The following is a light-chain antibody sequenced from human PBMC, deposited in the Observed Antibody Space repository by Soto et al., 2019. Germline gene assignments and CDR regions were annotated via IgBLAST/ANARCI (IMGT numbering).Light chain of an antibody. J-gene: IGLJ1*01. CDR1: SSDVGAYNY. Sequence: SVLARPASVSGSLGQSITISCSGTSSDVGAYNYVSWYQQYPGKAPKLMIYHVTDRPSGVSNRFSGSKSGNTASLTISGLQAEDEADYYCCSYTTSNTFVFGTGTKVTVL. CDR3: CSYTTSNTFV. CDR2: HVT. V-gene: IGLV2-14*01.